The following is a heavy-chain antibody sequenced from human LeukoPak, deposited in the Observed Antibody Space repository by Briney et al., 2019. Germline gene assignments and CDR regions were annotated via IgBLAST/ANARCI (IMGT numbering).Heavy chain of an antibody. V-gene: IGHV3-33*08. CDR1: GFSFSSHT. D-gene: IGHD6-13*01. CDR2: IWYDASNK. CDR3: VRGVGVSRFNYFDP. J-gene: IGHJ5*02. Sequence: GGSLRLSCAASGFSFSSHTMHWARQAPGKGLEWVAVIWYDASNKYYADSVKGRFTISRDNSKNTLFLQMNSLRDDDTAVYYCVRGVGVSRFNYFDPWGQGTLVIVSS.